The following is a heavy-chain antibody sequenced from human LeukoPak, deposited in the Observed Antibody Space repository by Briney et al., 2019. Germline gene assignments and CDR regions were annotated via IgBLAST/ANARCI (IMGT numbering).Heavy chain of an antibody. J-gene: IGHJ4*02. CDR3: AKGRHDYGAHNLDY. Sequence: GGSLRLSCQFSGFTFSSYAMSWVRQAPGKGLEWVSAISGSGGSTYYADSVKGRFTISRDNSKNTLYLQMNSLRAEDTAVYYCAKGRHDYGAHNLDYWGQGTLVTVSS. D-gene: IGHD4-17*01. CDR2: ISGSGGST. V-gene: IGHV3-23*01. CDR1: GFTFSSYA.